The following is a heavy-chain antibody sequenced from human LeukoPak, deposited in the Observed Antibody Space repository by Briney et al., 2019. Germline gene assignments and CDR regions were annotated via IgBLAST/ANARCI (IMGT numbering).Heavy chain of an antibody. V-gene: IGHV3-7*01. D-gene: IGHD6-19*01. J-gene: IGHJ4*02. CDR2: IKQDGSEK. CDR1: GFTFSSYW. CDR3: ARDARIAVDGPVDY. Sequence: GGSLRLSCAASGFTFSSYWMSWVRQAPGKGLEWVANIKQDGSEKYYVDSVKGRFTISRDNAKNSLYLQMNSLRAEDTAVYYCARDARIAVDGPVDYWGQGTLVSVSS.